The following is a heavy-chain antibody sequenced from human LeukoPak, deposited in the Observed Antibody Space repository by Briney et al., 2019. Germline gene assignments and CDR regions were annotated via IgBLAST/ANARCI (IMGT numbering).Heavy chain of an antibody. D-gene: IGHD3-16*02. V-gene: IGHV1-24*01. CDR1: GYTLTELS. CDR2: FDPEDGET. Sequence: ASVKVSCKVSGYTLTELSMHWVRQAPGKGLEWMGGFDPEDGETIYAQKFQGRVTMTEDTSTDTAYMELSSLRSEDTAVYYCATAIIGPPGWGYWGQGTLVTVSS. J-gene: IGHJ4*02. CDR3: ATAIIGPPGWGY.